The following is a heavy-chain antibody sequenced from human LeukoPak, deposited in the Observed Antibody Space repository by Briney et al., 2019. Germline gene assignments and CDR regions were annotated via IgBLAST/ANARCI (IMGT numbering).Heavy chain of an antibody. CDR1: GGSISSSSYY. CDR2: TYYSGST. Sequence: SETLSLTCTVSGGSISSSSYYWGWIRQPPEKGLEWIGSTYYSGSTYYDPSLKSRVTISVDTSKNQFSLKLSSVTAADTAVYYCARRLEMATIDYWGQGTLVTVSS. CDR3: ARRLEMATIDY. J-gene: IGHJ4*02. V-gene: IGHV4-39*01. D-gene: IGHD5-24*01.